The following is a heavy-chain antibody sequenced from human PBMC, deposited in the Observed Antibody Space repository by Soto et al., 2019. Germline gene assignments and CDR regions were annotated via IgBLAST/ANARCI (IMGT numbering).Heavy chain of an antibody. CDR1: GFTFSSYW. D-gene: IGHD3-22*01. J-gene: IGHJ4*02. CDR2: IKQDGSGK. V-gene: IGHV3-7*05. CDR3: ARQAYYYDSSGYLFDY. Sequence: EVQLVESGGGLVQPGGSLRLSCAASGFTFSSYWMSWVRQAPGKGLEWVANIKQDGSGKYYVDSVKGRFTISRDNAKNSLYLQMNSLRAEDTAVYYCARQAYYYDSSGYLFDYWGQGTLVTVSS.